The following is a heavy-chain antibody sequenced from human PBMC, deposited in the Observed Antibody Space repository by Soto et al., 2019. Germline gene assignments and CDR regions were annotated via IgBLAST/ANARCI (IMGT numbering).Heavy chain of an antibody. J-gene: IGHJ6*02. D-gene: IGHD3-9*01. CDR2: INPNSGDT. Sequence: GASVKVSCTASGYIFTGYHIHWVRQAPGRGLEWMGWINPNSGDTEYAQNFQGRVTMTRDTSFNLVYMEMSGLMSDDTAVYYCARDARGTRGFDEMDIWGQGTTVTVSS. CDR3: ARDARGTRGFDEMDI. V-gene: IGHV1-2*02. CDR1: GYIFTGYH.